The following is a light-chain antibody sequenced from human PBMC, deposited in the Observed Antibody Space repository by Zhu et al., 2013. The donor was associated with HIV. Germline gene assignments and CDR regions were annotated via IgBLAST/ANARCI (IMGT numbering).Light chain of an antibody. CDR3: QQYGSSPTWT. Sequence: EIVMTQSPATLSVSPGERATLSCRASQTISGNLAWYQQKPGQAPRLLIYGASTRATGIPARFSGSGSGTDFTLTISRLEPEDFAVYYCQQYGSSPTWTFGQGTKVEIK. V-gene: IGKV3-20*01. CDR2: GAS. J-gene: IGKJ1*01. CDR1: QTISGN.